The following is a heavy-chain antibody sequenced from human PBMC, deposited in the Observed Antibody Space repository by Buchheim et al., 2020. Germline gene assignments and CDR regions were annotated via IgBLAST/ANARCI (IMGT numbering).Heavy chain of an antibody. CDR1: GYTFTGYY. J-gene: IGHJ4*02. D-gene: IGHD2-2*01. V-gene: IGHV1-2*06. Sequence: QVQLVQSGAEVKKPGASVKVSCKASGYTFTGYYMHWVRQAPGQGLEWIGRINPNSGGTNYAQKFQGRVTMTRGTSIRTAYMELSRLRSDDTAVYYCASTDVVVPAAMLAPGDYWGQGTL. CDR2: INPNSGGT. CDR3: ASTDVVVPAAMLAPGDY.